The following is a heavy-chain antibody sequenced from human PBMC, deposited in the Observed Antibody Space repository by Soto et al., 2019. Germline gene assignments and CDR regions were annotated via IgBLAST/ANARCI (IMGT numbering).Heavy chain of an antibody. Sequence: PGESLKISCKGSGYSFTSYWIGWVRQMPGKGLEWMGIIYPGDSDTRYSPSFQGQVTISADKSISTAYLQWSSLKASDTAMYYCARHMGQWLVRDAFDIWGQGTMVTVSS. J-gene: IGHJ3*02. V-gene: IGHV5-51*01. D-gene: IGHD6-19*01. CDR3: ARHMGQWLVRDAFDI. CDR1: GYSFTSYW. CDR2: IYPGDSDT.